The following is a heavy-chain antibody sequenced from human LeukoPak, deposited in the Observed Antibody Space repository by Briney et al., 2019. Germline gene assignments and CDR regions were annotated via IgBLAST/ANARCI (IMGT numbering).Heavy chain of an antibody. Sequence: GSLRLSCAASGFTFSSYAMSWVRQAPGKGLEWVSAISGSGGSTYYADSVKGRFTISRDNSKNTLYLQMNSLRAEDTAVYYCAKIGGDYDFWSGYSYFDYWGQGTLVTVSS. CDR1: GFTFSSYA. CDR3: AKIGGDYDFWSGYSYFDY. J-gene: IGHJ4*02. D-gene: IGHD3-3*01. V-gene: IGHV3-23*01. CDR2: ISGSGGST.